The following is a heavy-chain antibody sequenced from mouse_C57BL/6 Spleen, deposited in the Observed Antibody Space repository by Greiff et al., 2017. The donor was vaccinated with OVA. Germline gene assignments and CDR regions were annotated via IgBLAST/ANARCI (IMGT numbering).Heavy chain of an antibody. CDR2: IYPGDGDT. CDR1: GYAFSSSW. V-gene: IGHV1-82*01. Sequence: VKLVESGPELVKPGASVKISRKASGYAFSSSWMNWVKQRPGKGLEWIGRIYPGDGDTNYNGKFKGKATLTADKSSSTAYMQLSSLTSEDAAVYFCARWDNYYGSSYEVDYWGQGTSVTVSS. J-gene: IGHJ4*01. D-gene: IGHD1-1*01. CDR3: ARWDNYYGSSYEVDY.